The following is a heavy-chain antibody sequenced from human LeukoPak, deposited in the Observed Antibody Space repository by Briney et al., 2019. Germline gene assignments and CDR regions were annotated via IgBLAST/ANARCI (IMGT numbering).Heavy chain of an antibody. J-gene: IGHJ4*02. V-gene: IGHV3-21*01. CDR3: ARGYSSSWSIFDY. CDR1: GFTFSSHS. Sequence: GGSLRLSCAASGFTFSSHSMNWVRQAPGKGLEWVSSISSSSSYIYYADSVKGRFTISRDNAKNSLYLQMNGLRAEDTAVYYCARGYSSSWSIFDYWGQGTLVTVSS. D-gene: IGHD6-13*01. CDR2: ISSSSSYI.